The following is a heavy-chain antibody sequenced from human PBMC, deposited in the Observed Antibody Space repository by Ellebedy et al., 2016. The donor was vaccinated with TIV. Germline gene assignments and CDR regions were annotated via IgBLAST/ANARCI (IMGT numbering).Heavy chain of an antibody. V-gene: IGHV3-13*01. CDR1: GFTFSSYD. CDR3: ARATEGLDY. J-gene: IGHJ4*02. Sequence: PGGSLRLSCAASGFTFSSYDMHWVRQFTGKGMGWVSAIGTAGDTYYPGSVKGRFTISRENAKSSLYLQMNSLGAEDTAVYYCARATEGLDYWGQGTLVTVSS. CDR2: IGTAGDT. D-gene: IGHD1-14*01.